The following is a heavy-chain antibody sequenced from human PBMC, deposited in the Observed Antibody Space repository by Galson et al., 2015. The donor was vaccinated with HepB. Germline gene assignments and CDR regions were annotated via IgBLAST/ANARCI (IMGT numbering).Heavy chain of an antibody. Sequence: PALVKPTPTLTLTCTVSGLSLSTSGVGVGWIRQPPGKALEWLALIYWDDDKRYSPSLKSRLTIIKDTSKNEVVLTLTNMDPVDTATYYCAQRSLIRGVMRFDPWGQGTLVTVSS. CDR2: IYWDDDK. J-gene: IGHJ5*02. D-gene: IGHD3-10*01. V-gene: IGHV2-5*02. CDR1: GLSLSTSGVG. CDR3: AQRSLIRGVMRFDP.